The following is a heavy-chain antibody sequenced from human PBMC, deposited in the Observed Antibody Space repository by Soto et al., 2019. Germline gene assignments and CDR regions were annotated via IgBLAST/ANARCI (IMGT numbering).Heavy chain of an antibody. Sequence: EVQLVESGGGLVQPGGSLRLSCAASGFTFSSYSMNWVRQAPGKGLEWVSYISSSSSTIYYADSVKGRFTISRDTAKNSLNLQMKSLGVEDTAVYYCARESRFLECLSLNRFDPWGQGTLVTVSS. CDR3: ARESRFLECLSLNRFDP. J-gene: IGHJ5*02. D-gene: IGHD3-3*01. CDR2: ISSSSSTI. V-gene: IGHV3-48*01. CDR1: GFTFSSYS.